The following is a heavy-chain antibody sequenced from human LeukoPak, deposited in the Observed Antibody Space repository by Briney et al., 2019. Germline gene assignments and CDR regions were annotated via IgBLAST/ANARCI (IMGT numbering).Heavy chain of an antibody. D-gene: IGHD4-17*01. Sequence: PSETLSLTCSVSGGSIRSYYWNWIRQPPGKGLEWIGYIYYSGSANYNPSLKSRVTISLDTSKNQFSLTLSSVTAADTAVYYRARGSDYGDPFDYWGQGTLVTVSS. CDR1: GGSIRSYY. CDR3: ARGSDYGDPFDY. CDR2: IYYSGSA. J-gene: IGHJ4*02. V-gene: IGHV4-59*01.